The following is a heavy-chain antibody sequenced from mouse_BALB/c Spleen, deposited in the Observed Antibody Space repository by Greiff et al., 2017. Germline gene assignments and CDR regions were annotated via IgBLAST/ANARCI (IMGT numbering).Heavy chain of an antibody. J-gene: IGHJ2*01. D-gene: IGHD1-1*01. CDR2: ISNGGGST. Sequence: EVKLVESGGGLVQPGGSLKLSCAASGFTFSSYTMSWVRQTPEKRLEWVAYISNGGGSTYYPDTVKGRFTISRDNAKNTLYLQMSSLKSEDTAMYYCARHNYGSSYVDYWGQGTTLTVSS. CDR3: ARHNYGSSYVDY. V-gene: IGHV5-12-2*01. CDR1: GFTFSSYT.